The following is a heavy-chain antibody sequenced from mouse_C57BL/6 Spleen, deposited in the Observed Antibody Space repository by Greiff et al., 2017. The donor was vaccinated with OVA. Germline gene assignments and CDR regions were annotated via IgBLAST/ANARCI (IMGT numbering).Heavy chain of an antibody. J-gene: IGHJ4*01. CDR3: ARLGDYAMDY. Sequence: VQLQQPGAELVRPGSSVKLSCKASGYTFTSYWMHWVKQRPIQGLEWIGNIDPSDSETHYNQKFKDKATLTVDKSSSTAYMQLSSLTSEDSAVYYCARLGDYAMDYWGQGTSVTVSS. V-gene: IGHV1-52*01. CDR2: IDPSDSET. CDR1: GYTFTSYW.